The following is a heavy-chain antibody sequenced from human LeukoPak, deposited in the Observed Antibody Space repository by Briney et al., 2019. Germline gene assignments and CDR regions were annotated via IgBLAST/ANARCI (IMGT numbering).Heavy chain of an antibody. J-gene: IGHJ1*01. V-gene: IGHV3-23*01. D-gene: IGHD3-22*01. CDR2: ISGSGGST. CDR1: GFTFRSYA. CDR3: TTVDSDSSGYFQH. Sequence: GGSLRLSCAASGFTFRSYAMSWVRQAPGKGLEWVSGISGSGGSTDYADSVKGRFTISRDNSKNTLYLQMNSLRAEDTAVYYCTTVDSDSSGYFQHWGQGTLVTVSS.